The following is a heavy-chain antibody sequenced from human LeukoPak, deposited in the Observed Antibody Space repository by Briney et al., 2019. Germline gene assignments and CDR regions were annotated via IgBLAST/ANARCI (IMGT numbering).Heavy chain of an antibody. CDR3: AREVEPSIQDIVVIPAARPSGFFDY. CDR2: IIPILGIA. V-gene: IGHV1-69*04. Sequence: ASVKVSCKASGGTFSSYAISWARQAPGQGLEWMGRIIPILGIANYAQKFQGRVTITADKSTSTAYMELSSLRSEDTAVYYCAREVEPSIQDIVVIPAARPSGFFDYWGQGTLVTVSS. J-gene: IGHJ4*02. CDR1: GGTFSSYA. D-gene: IGHD2-2*01.